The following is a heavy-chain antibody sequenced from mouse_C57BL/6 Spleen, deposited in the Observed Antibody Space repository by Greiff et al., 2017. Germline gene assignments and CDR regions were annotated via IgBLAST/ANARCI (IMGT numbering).Heavy chain of an antibody. Sequence: QVQLQQPGAELVMPGASVKLSCKASGYTFTSYWMHWVKQRPGQGLEWIGEIDPSDIYTNYNQKFKGKSTLTVDKSSSTAYMQLSSLTSEDSAVYYCARGDGYDGFDCWGQGTTLTVSS. CDR3: ARGDGYDGFDC. D-gene: IGHD2-2*01. CDR1: GYTFTSYW. J-gene: IGHJ2*01. CDR2: IDPSDIYT. V-gene: IGHV1-69*01.